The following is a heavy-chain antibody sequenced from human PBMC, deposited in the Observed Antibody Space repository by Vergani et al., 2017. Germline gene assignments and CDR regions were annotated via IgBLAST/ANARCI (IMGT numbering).Heavy chain of an antibody. D-gene: IGHD3-16*02. V-gene: IGHV3-21*01. CDR1: GFTFSSYS. Sequence: EVQLVESGGGLVKPGGSLRLSCAASGFTFSSYSMNWVRQAPGKGLELVSSISSSFSYIYYADSVKGRFTISRDNAKNSLHLQMNSLRAEDTAVYYCARDSSYDYVWGSYRPDWFDPWGQGTLVTVSA. CDR3: ARDSSYDYVWGSYRPDWFDP. CDR2: ISSSFSYI. J-gene: IGHJ5*02.